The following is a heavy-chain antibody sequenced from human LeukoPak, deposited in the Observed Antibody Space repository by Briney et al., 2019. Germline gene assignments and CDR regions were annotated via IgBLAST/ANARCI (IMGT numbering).Heavy chain of an antibody. D-gene: IGHD5-18*01. CDR3: ARGTRRIQLLGGGDDY. CDR2: INPTGGST. CDR1: GYTFPSYF. V-gene: IGHV1-46*01. Sequence: ASVKVSCKASGYTFPSYFMHWVRQAPGQGLEWMGIINPTGGSTTYAQKFQGRVTMTRDTSTSTVYMELSSLRSEDTAVYYCARGTRRIQLLGGGDDYWGQGTLVTVSS. J-gene: IGHJ4*02.